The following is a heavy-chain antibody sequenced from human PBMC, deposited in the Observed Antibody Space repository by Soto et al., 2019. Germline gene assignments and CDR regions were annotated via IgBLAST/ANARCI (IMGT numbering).Heavy chain of an antibody. CDR1: GGSISSSNW. CDR2: IYHSGST. J-gene: IGHJ4*02. Sequence: SETLSLTCAVSGGSISSSNWWSWVRQPPGKGLEWIGEIYHSGSTNYNPSLKSRVTISVDKSKNQFSLKLSSVTAADTAVYYCARSAVATRTYYFDYWGQGPLVTVSS. CDR3: ARSAVATRTYYFDY. V-gene: IGHV4-4*02. D-gene: IGHD1-26*01.